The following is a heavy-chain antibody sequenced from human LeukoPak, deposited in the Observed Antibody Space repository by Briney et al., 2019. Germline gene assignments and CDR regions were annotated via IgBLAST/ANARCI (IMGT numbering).Heavy chain of an antibody. J-gene: IGHJ4*02. CDR2: ISYDGSNK. CDR3: ARPRWELQYYFDY. Sequence: GRSLRLSCAASGFTFSSYAMHWVRQAPGKGLEWVAVISYDGSNKYYADSVKGRFTISRDNSKNTLYLQMNSLRAEDTAVYYCARPRWELQYYFDYWGQGTLVTVSS. CDR1: GFTFSSYA. D-gene: IGHD2-15*01. V-gene: IGHV3-30-3*01.